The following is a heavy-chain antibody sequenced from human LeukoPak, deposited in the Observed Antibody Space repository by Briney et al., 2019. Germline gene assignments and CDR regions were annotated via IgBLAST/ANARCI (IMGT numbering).Heavy chain of an antibody. Sequence: GGSLRLSCAASGFTFSSYAMHWVRQAPGKGLEYVSAISSNGGSTYYANSVKGRFTISRDNSKNTLYLQMGSLRAEDMAVYYCARVFYGSGSYYDYWAQGTLVTVSS. CDR3: ARVFYGSGSYYDY. CDR1: GFTFSSYA. D-gene: IGHD3-10*01. J-gene: IGHJ4*02. CDR2: ISSNGGST. V-gene: IGHV3-64*01.